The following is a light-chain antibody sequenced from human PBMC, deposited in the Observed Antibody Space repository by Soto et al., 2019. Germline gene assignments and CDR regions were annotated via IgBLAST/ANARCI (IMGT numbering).Light chain of an antibody. CDR2: GAS. J-gene: IGKJ1*01. CDR1: QSVSSN. CDR3: QQYNNWPPGT. Sequence: EIVMTQSPATLSVSPGERATLSCRASQSVSSNLAWYQQKPGQAPRLLIYGASTRATGIPARFSGSGSGTEFTLTISSLQSEDFAVYHCQQYNNWPPGTFGQGTKVAIK. V-gene: IGKV3-15*01.